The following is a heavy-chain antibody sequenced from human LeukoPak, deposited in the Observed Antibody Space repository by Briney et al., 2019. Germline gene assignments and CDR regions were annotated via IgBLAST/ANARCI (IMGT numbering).Heavy chain of an antibody. CDR2: ICAYNGNT. D-gene: IGHD6-13*01. J-gene: IGHJ4*02. Sequence: ASVTVSCLASGYTFTSYGISWVRPAPGQGLEWMGWICAYNGNTNYAQKLQGRVTMTTVTSTSTAYMELRSLGSDDTAVYYCARRGPRASAGIFDYWGQGTLVTVSS. CDR3: ARRGPRASAGIFDY. V-gene: IGHV1-18*01. CDR1: GYTFTSYG.